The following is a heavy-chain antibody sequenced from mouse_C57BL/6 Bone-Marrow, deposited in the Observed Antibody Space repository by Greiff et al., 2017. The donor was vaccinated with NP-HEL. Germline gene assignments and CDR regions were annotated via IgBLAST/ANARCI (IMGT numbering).Heavy chain of an antibody. CDR1: GFSLSTFGMG. D-gene: IGHD1-1*01. V-gene: IGHV8-8*01. CDR2: IWWDDDK. CDR3: ARLYYYGSSRSFLYYFDY. Sequence: QVQLKESGPGILQPSQTPSLTCSFSGFSLSTFGMGVGWIRQPSGKGLEWLAHIWWDDDKYYTPALTSRLTISKDTSKNQVFLKIANVDTADTAIYYCARLYYYGSSRSFLYYFDYWGQGTTLTVSS. J-gene: IGHJ2*01.